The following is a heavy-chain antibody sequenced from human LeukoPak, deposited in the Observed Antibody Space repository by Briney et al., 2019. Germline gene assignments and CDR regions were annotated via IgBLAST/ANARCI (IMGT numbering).Heavy chain of an antibody. J-gene: IGHJ3*02. CDR2: ISYDGSNK. D-gene: IGHD2-2*01. Sequence: PGRSLKLSCEASGFTFSSYAMHWVRQAPGKGLEWVAVISYDGSNKYYADYVKGRFTISRDNSTSTLYLQMNSLRAEDTAVYYCARDIHCSSTSCYRAFDICRQGTMVSVCS. V-gene: IGHV3-30*04. CDR3: ARDIHCSSTSCYRAFDI. CDR1: GFTFSSYA.